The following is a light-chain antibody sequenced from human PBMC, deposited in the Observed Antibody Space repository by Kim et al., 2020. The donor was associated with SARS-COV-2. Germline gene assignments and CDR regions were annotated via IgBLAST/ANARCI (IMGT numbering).Light chain of an antibody. V-gene: IGLV3-25*03. Sequence: SPGQTAKIASSGDALPVEHASGYQQRSGQTPCLLIYKVSEGPSAIPERFSGSSAATTVTLSISGVQAEDDADYYCESADSRGTYVFGSGTKFTVL. CDR1: ALPVEH. CDR2: KVS. CDR3: ESADSRGTYV. J-gene: IGLJ1*01.